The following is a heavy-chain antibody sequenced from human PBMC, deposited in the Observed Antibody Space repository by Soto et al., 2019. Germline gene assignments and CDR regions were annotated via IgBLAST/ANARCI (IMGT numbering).Heavy chain of an antibody. CDR3: ARVGSSGWSPDY. CDR2: IFYTGST. V-gene: IGHV4-61*05. Sequence: SETLSLTCTVSGGSISSSSYYWGWIRQPLGKGLEWIGYIFYTGSTNYNPSLKSRVTLSVDTSKNQFSLRPSSVTAADTAVYYCARVGSSGWSPDYWGQGTLVTVSS. D-gene: IGHD6-19*01. CDR1: GGSISSSSYY. J-gene: IGHJ4*02.